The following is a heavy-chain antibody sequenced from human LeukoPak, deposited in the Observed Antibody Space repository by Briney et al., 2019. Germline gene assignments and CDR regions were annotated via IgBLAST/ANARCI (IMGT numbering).Heavy chain of an antibody. CDR3: ARFGQKVATAVGY. CDR2: MNPNSGNT. J-gene: IGHJ4*02. D-gene: IGHD5-12*01. Sequence: ASVKVSCKAPGYTFTSYDINWVRQATGQGLEWMGWMNPNSGNTGYAQKFQGRVTMTRDTSISTAYMELSRLRSDDTAVYYCARFGQKVATAVGYWGQGTLVTVSS. V-gene: IGHV1-8*01. CDR1: GYTFTSYD.